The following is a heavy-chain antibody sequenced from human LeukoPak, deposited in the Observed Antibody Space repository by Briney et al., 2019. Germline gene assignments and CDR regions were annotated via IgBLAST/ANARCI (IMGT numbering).Heavy chain of an antibody. CDR2: INHSGST. CDR1: GGSFSGYY. V-gene: IGHV4-34*01. Sequence: SETLSLTCAVYGGSFSGYYWSWIRQPPGKGLEWIGEINHSGSTNYNPSLKSRVTISVDTSKNQFSLKLSSVTAADTAVYYCARRRQQLVWSHYYGMDVWGQGTTVTVSS. D-gene: IGHD6-13*01. J-gene: IGHJ6*02. CDR3: ARRRQQLVWSHYYGMDV.